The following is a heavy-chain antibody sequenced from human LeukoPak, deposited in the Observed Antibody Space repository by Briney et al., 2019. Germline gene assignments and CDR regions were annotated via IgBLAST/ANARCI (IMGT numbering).Heavy chain of an antibody. CDR3: ARGRSSSSRAFDI. V-gene: IGHV1-2*02. J-gene: IGHJ3*02. D-gene: IGHD6-6*01. CDR2: INPNSGGT. Sequence: ASVKVSCKASGYTFTGYYMHWVRQAPGQGLEWMGWINPNSGGTNYAQKFQGRVTMTRDTSISIAYMELSRLRSDDTAVYYCARGRSSSSRAFDIWGQGTMVTVSS. CDR1: GYTFTGYY.